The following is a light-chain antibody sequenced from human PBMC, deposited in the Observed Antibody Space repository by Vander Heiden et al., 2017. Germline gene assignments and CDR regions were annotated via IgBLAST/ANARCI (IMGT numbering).Light chain of an antibody. V-gene: IGLV3-1*01. Sequence: SYELTQPPSVSVSPGQTASITCSGEKLGDKYACWYQQKPGQSPVLVIYQDSKRPSGIPDRFSGSTSATTATLTIRGTQARDDDDYYCQAWNSSTGVFGTGTKVTVL. CDR2: QDS. CDR1: KLGDKY. CDR3: QAWNSSTGV. J-gene: IGLJ1*01.